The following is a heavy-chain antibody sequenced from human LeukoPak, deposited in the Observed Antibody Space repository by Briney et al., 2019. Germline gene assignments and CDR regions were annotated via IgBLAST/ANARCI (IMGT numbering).Heavy chain of an antibody. CDR2: INHSGST. CDR1: GGSFSGYY. CDR3: VRGGSGSYYNVRSFDY. D-gene: IGHD3-10*01. Sequence: SETLSLTCAVYGGSFSGYYWSWIRQPPGKGLEWIGEINHSGSTNYNPSLKSRVTISVDTSKNQFSLKLSSVTAADTAVYYCVRGGSGSYYNVRSFDYWGQGTLVTVSS. J-gene: IGHJ4*02. V-gene: IGHV4-34*01.